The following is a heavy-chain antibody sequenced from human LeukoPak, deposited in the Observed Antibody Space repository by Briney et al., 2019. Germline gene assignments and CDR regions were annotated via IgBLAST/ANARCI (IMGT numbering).Heavy chain of an antibody. D-gene: IGHD3-9*01. CDR1: GFTFSSYV. CDR2: ISYDGSNE. CDR3: AKDPNFDWLLYGISLDY. Sequence: GGSLRLSCAASGFTFSSYVMHWVRQAPGKGLEWVAIISYDGSNEYYADSVKGRFTISRDNSKNTLYLQMNSLRAEDTALYYCAKDPNFDWLLYGISLDYWGQGTLVTVSS. V-gene: IGHV3-30*04. J-gene: IGHJ4*02.